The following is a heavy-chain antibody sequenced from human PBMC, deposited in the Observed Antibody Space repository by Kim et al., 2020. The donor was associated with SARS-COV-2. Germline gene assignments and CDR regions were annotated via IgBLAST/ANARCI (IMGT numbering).Heavy chain of an antibody. CDR3: ARIPMVRGVMVIL. V-gene: IGHV3-7*01. Sequence: GGSLRLSCAASGFTFSSYWMSWVRQAPGKGLEWVANIKQDGSEKYYVDSVKGRFTISRDNAKNSLYLQMNSLRAEDTAVYYCARIPMVRGVMVILWGQGTLVTVSS. CDR2: IKQDGSEK. J-gene: IGHJ4*02. D-gene: IGHD3-10*01. CDR1: GFTFSSYW.